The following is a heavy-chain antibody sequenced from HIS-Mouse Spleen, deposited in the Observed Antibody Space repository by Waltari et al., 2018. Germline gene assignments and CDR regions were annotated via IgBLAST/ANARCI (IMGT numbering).Heavy chain of an antibody. Sequence: QVQLVESGGGVVQPGRSLRLSCAASGFTFSSYAMHWVRQAPGKGLEWVAVISYDGSNQYYADSVKGRFTISRDNSKNTLYLQMNSLRAEDTAVYYCARRRSYFDYWGQGTLVTVSS. J-gene: IGHJ4*02. CDR3: ARRRSYFDY. V-gene: IGHV3-30-3*01. CDR2: ISYDGSNQ. CDR1: GFTFSSYA.